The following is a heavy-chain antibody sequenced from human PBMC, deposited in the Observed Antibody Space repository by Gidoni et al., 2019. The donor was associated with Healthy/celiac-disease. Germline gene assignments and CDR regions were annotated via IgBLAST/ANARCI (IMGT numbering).Heavy chain of an antibody. CDR2: INHSGST. Sequence: QVQLQQWGAGLLKPSETLSLLCAVYGGSVSGYYWIWLRKPPGTGLEWIGEINHSGSTNYNPSLKSRVTISVDTSKNQFSLKLSSVTAADTAVYYCARKWGRVAATFGWFDPWGQGTLVTFSS. CDR3: ARKWGRVAATFGWFDP. D-gene: IGHD2-15*01. V-gene: IGHV4-34*01. CDR1: GGSVSGYY. J-gene: IGHJ5*02.